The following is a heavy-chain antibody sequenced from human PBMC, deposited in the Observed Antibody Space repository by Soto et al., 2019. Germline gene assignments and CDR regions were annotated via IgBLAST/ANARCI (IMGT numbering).Heavy chain of an antibody. Sequence: QVQLVESGGGVVQPGRSLRLSCAASGFTFSSYAMHWVRQAPGKGLEWVAVISYDGSNKYYADSVKGRFTISRDNSKNTLYPQMNSLRAEDTAVYYCARTYGDSTGAYYFDYWGQGTLVTVSS. D-gene: IGHD4-17*01. CDR1: GFTFSSYA. CDR2: ISYDGSNK. CDR3: ARTYGDSTGAYYFDY. V-gene: IGHV3-30-3*01. J-gene: IGHJ4*02.